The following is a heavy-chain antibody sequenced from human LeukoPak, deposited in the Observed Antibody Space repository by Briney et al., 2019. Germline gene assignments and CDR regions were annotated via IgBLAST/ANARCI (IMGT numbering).Heavy chain of an antibody. Sequence: WVRQAPGMGLEWIGYIYYSGSTNYNPSLKSRVTISVDTSKNQFSLKLSSVTAADTAVYYCARLGDALDAFDIWGQGTMVTVSS. CDR2: IYYSGST. CDR3: ARLGDALDAFDI. D-gene: IGHD5-24*01. J-gene: IGHJ3*02. V-gene: IGHV4-59*08.